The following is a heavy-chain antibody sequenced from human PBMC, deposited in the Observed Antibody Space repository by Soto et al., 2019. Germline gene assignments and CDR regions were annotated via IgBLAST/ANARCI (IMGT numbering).Heavy chain of an antibody. V-gene: IGHV3-23*01. J-gene: IGHJ3*02. CDR1: GFTFSSYA. Sequence: GGSLRLSCAASGFTFSSYAMSWVRQAPGKGLEWVSAISGSGGSTYYADSVKGRLTISRDNSKNTLYLQMNSLRVEYPAVYYCAKDGPQLSAFDIWGQGTMFTVSS. CDR2: ISGSGGST. CDR3: AKDGPQLSAFDI.